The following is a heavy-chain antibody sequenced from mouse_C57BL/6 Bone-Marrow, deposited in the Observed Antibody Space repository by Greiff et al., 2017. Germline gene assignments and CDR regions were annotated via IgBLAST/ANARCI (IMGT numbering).Heavy chain of an antibody. CDR3: ASDGYYVGAY. Sequence: VQLQQPGAELVMPGASVKLSCKASGYTFTSYWMHWVKQRPGQGLEWIGEIDPSDSYTNYNQKFKGQSTLTVDKSSSTAYMQLSSLTSEDSAVYYCASDGYYVGAYWGQGTLVTVSA. CDR2: IDPSDSYT. J-gene: IGHJ3*01. V-gene: IGHV1-69*01. CDR1: GYTFTSYW. D-gene: IGHD2-3*01.